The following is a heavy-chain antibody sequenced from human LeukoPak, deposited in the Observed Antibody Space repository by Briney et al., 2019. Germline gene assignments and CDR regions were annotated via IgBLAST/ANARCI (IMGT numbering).Heavy chain of an antibody. CDR1: GFTFSSYW. CDR2: IKPDGSEK. V-gene: IGHV3-7*01. Sequence: PGGSLRLSCAASGFTFSSYWMSWVRQAPGKGLERVATIKPDGSEKYYVDSVKGRFTISRDSTKNSLYLQMNSLRVEDTAVYYCARGYEGSLDYWGQGTLVTVSS. D-gene: IGHD1-26*01. CDR3: ARGYEGSLDY. J-gene: IGHJ4*02.